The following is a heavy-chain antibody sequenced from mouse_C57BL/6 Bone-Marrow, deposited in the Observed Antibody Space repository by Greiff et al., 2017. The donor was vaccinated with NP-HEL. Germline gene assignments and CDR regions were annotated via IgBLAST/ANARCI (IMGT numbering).Heavy chain of an antibody. Sequence: VQLQQSGAELVKPGASVKISCKASGYAFSSYWLNWVKQRPGKGLDWIGQIYPGDGDTNYNGKFKGKATLTADTSSSTAYMQLSILTSDDAAFYFCARGGYWGQGTTLTVSS. CDR3: ARGGY. J-gene: IGHJ2*01. CDR2: IYPGDGDT. V-gene: IGHV1-80*01. CDR1: GYAFSSYW.